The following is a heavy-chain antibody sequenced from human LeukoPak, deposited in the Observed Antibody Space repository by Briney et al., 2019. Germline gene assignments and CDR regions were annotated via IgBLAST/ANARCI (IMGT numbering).Heavy chain of an antibody. CDR3: ARAAVLLWFGPDY. J-gene: IGHJ4*02. CDR1: GFTFSSYW. D-gene: IGHD3-10*01. V-gene: IGHV3-7*01. Sequence: GGSLRVSCAASGFTFSSYWMSWVRQAPGKGLEWVTNIKQDGSEKYYVDSVKGRFTISRDNAKNSLYLQMNSLRAEDTAVYYCARAAVLLWFGPDYWGQGTLVTVSS. CDR2: IKQDGSEK.